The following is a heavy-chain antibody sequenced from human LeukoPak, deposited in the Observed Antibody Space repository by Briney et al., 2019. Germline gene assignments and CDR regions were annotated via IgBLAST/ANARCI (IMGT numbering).Heavy chain of an antibody. Sequence: SETLSLTCTVSGGSTSSGDYYWSWIRQPPGKGLEWIGYIYYSGSTYYNPSLKSRVTISVDTSKNQFSLKLSSVTAADTAVYYCAGTYYDFTSPFDYWGQGTLVTVSS. D-gene: IGHD3-3*01. V-gene: IGHV4-30-4*08. CDR2: IYYSGST. J-gene: IGHJ4*02. CDR3: AGTYYDFTSPFDY. CDR1: GGSTSSGDYY.